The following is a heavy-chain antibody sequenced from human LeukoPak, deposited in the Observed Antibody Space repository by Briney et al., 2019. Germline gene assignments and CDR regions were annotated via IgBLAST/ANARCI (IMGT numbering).Heavy chain of an antibody. CDR3: TSEGMGPYYYYYYGMDV. D-gene: IGHD3-10*01. Sequence: PGGSLRLSCAASGFTFSSYGMHWVRQAPGKGLEWVAVISYDGSNKYYADSVKGRFTISRDNSKNTLYLQMNSLKTEDTAVYYCTSEGMGPYYYYYYGMDVWGQGTTVTVSS. CDR2: ISYDGSNK. CDR1: GFTFSSYG. J-gene: IGHJ6*02. V-gene: IGHV3-30*03.